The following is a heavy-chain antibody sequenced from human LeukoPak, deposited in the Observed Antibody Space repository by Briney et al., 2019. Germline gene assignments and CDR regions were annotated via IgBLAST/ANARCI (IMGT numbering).Heavy chain of an antibody. CDR3: ARAPGYCSSTCCYNYPFDY. J-gene: IGHJ4*02. Sequence: SETLSLTCAVYGGSFSGYYWSWIRQPPGKGLEWIGEINHSGSTNYNPSLKSRVTISVDTSKNQFSLKLSSVTAADTAVYYCARAPGYCSSTCCYNYPFDYWGQGTLVTVSS. D-gene: IGHD2-2*03. V-gene: IGHV4-34*01. CDR1: GGSFSGYY. CDR2: INHSGST.